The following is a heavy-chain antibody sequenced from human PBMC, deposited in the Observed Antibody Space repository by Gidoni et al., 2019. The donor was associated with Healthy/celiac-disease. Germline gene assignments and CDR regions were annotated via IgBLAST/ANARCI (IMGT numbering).Heavy chain of an antibody. CDR2: IYYSGST. CDR3: ASRPTVAGSWFDP. J-gene: IGHJ5*02. Sequence: QLQLQESGPGLVKPSETLSLTCTVSGGPISSSSYYWGWIRQPPGKGLEWIGSIYYSGSTYYNPSLKSRVTISVDTSKNQFSLKLSSVTAADTAVYYCASRPTVAGSWFDPWGQGTLVTVSS. V-gene: IGHV4-39*01. CDR1: GGPISSSSYY. D-gene: IGHD6-19*01.